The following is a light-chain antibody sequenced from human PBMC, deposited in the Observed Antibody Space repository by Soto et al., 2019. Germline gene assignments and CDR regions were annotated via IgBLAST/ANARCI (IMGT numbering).Light chain of an antibody. CDR1: QSVSSSY. CDR2: GAS. J-gene: IGKJ1*01. V-gene: IGKV3-20*01. CDR3: QQYSRSPPT. Sequence: EIVLTQSPGTLSLSPGERATLFCRASQSVSSSYLAWYQQKPGQAPRLLIYGASSRATGIPDRFSGSGSGTDFTLTISRLEPEDFAVYYCQQYSRSPPTFGQGTKVDNK.